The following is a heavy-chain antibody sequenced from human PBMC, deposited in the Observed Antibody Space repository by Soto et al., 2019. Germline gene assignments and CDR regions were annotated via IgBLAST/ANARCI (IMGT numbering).Heavy chain of an antibody. V-gene: IGHV4-4*02. CDR1: SGSIDKVYW. J-gene: IGHJ4*02. Sequence: SETLSLTCAVSSGSIDKVYWWSWVRQSPGKGLEWIGETSHDGVTNYNPSLEGRVTISIDKSKNQFYLDLNSVTAADTALYFCARHDNMTLGSQYLDSWGPGTLVTVSS. CDR2: TSHDGVT. CDR3: ARHDNMTLGSQYLDS. D-gene: IGHD1-1*01.